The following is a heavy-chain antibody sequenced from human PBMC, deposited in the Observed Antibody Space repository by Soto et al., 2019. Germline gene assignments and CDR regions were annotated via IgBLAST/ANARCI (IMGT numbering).Heavy chain of an antibody. D-gene: IGHD6-6*01. V-gene: IGHV1-46*01. CDR1: GYTFTSYD. CDR2: INPSGGST. Sequence: ASVKVSCTSSGYTFTSYDIHWVRQAPGQGLEWMGIINPSGGSTSYAQKFQGRVTMTRDTSTSTVYMELSSLRSEDTAVYYCARVGYSSSKWFDPWGQGTLVTVSS. CDR3: ARVGYSSSKWFDP. J-gene: IGHJ5*02.